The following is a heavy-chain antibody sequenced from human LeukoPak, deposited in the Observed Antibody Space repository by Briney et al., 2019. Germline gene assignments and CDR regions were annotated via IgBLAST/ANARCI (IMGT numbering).Heavy chain of an antibody. V-gene: IGHV3-74*01. CDR3: ARDFSGAIDY. J-gene: IGHJ4*02. CDR1: GFTFSSNL. Sequence: PGGSLRLSCAASGFTFSSNLMHWVRQGPGKGLVWVSHINSDGRITRYADSVKGRFTISRDNAKNTVYLQMNSLRAEDTAVYFCARDFSGAIDYWGQGGHVSVSS. CDR2: INSDGRIT. D-gene: IGHD3-10*01.